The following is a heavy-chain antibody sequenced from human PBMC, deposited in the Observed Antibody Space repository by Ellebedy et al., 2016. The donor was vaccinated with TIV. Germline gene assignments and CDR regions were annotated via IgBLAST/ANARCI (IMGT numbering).Heavy chain of an antibody. J-gene: IGHJ5*02. CDR2: INPDGSEK. CDR3: ARDKGSYHSESYWGWFDP. V-gene: IGHV3-7*03. CDR1: GFTFSHAW. D-gene: IGHD3-10*01. Sequence: GESLKISCAASGFTFSHAWMSWVRQAPGKGLEWVANINPDGSEKYYVDSVKGRFIISRDNARNSLYLQMNSLRAEDKAVYYCARDKGSYHSESYWGWFDPWGQGTLVTVSS.